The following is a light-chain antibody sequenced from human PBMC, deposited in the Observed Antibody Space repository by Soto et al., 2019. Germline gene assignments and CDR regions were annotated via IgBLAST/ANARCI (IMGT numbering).Light chain of an antibody. V-gene: IGLV1-40*01. J-gene: IGLJ2*01. CDR3: LSFDSSLSVV. CDR2: GNT. CDR1: SSNIGAGYD. Sequence: QSVLTQPPSVSVAPGQRVTISCTGSSSNIGAGYDVHWYQQLPGRAPKLLIYGNTNRPSGVPDRFSGSKSGTSAFLAITGLQAEDEADYYCLSFDSSLSVVFGGGTQLTVL.